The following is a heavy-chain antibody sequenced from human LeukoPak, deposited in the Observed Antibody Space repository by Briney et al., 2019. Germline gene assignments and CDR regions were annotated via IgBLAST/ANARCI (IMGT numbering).Heavy chain of an antibody. D-gene: IGHD3-3*01. CDR3: ASSAAYDFWSGYYSDY. CDR1: GYTLTSYG. J-gene: IGHJ4*02. CDR2: ISAYNGNT. Sequence: ASVKVSCKASGYTLTSYGISWVPQAPGQRLKWMGWISAYNGNTNYAQKLQGRVTMTTDTSTSTAYRELRSLRCDDTAVYYCASSAAYDFWSGYYSDYWGQGTLVTVSS. V-gene: IGHV1-18*01.